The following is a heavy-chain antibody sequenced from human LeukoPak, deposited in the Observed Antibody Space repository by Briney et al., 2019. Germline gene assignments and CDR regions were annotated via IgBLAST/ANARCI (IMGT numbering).Heavy chain of an antibody. Sequence: GGSLRLSCAASGFTFSNAWMSWVRQAPGKGLEWVGRIKSKTDGGTTDYAAPVKGRFTISRDDSKNTLYLQMNSLKTEDTAVYCCTTGYYGSGSLWRYYYGMDVWGQGTTVTVSS. J-gene: IGHJ6*02. D-gene: IGHD3-10*01. CDR1: GFTFSNAW. CDR2: IKSKTDGGTT. V-gene: IGHV3-15*01. CDR3: TTGYYGSGSLWRYYYGMDV.